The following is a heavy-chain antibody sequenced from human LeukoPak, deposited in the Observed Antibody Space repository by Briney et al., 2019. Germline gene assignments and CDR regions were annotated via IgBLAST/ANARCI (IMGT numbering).Heavy chain of an antibody. V-gene: IGHV4-59*01. D-gene: IGHD6-13*01. CDR2: IYYSGST. J-gene: IGHJ5*02. Sequence: SETLSLTCTVSGGSISSYYWSWIRQPPGKGLEWIGYIYYSGSTNYNPSLKSRVTISVDTSKNQFSLKLSSVTAADTAVYYCARDNPAAAGTSWFDPWGQGTLVTVSS. CDR3: ARDNPAAAGTSWFDP. CDR1: GGSISSYY.